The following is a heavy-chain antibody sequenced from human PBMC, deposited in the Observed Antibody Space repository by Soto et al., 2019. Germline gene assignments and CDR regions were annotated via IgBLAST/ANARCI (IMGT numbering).Heavy chain of an antibody. J-gene: IGHJ4*02. CDR1: GFTFSSYW. CDR2: INSDGSST. V-gene: IGHV3-74*01. CDR3: VRGGDCSSTSCYATLDLLFY. Sequence: EVQVVESGGGLVQPGGSLRLSCAASGFTFSSYWMHWVRQAPGKGLVWVSRINSDGSSTSYADSVKGRFTISRDNAKNTLYLQMNSLRVEDTAVHYCVRGGDCSSTSCYATLDLLFYWGQGTLVTVSS. D-gene: IGHD2-2*01.